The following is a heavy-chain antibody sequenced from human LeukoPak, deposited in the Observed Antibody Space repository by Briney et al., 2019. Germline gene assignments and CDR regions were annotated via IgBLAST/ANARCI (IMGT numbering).Heavy chain of an antibody. D-gene: IGHD3-10*01. CDR1: GYSFTSYW. CDR3: ARLPPMMVRGYIAVY. V-gene: IGHV5-51*01. CDR2: SYPGDSDT. Sequence: GESLKISCKGSGYSFTSYWIAWVGQMPGKGLEWRGISYPGDSDTRYSPSFQGQVTISADKSITTAYLQWSSLKASDTAVYYCARLPPMMVRGYIAVYWGQGTLVTVSS. J-gene: IGHJ4*02.